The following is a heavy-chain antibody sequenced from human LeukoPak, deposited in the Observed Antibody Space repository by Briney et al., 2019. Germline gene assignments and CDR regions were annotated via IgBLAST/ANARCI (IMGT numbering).Heavy chain of an antibody. V-gene: IGHV3-23*01. J-gene: IGHJ4*02. D-gene: IGHD2-2*03. CDR1: GFTFSSYA. Sequence: PGGSLRLSCSASGFTFSSYAMSWVRQAPGKGLEWVSAISGSGGSTYYADSVKGRFTISRDNSKNTLYLQMNSLRAEDTAVYYCAKDGYCSSTSCYPDFDYWGQGTLVTVSS. CDR2: ISGSGGST. CDR3: AKDGYCSSTSCYPDFDY.